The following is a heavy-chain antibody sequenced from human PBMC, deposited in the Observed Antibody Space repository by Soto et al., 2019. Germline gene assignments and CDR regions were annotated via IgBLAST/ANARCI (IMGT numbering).Heavy chain of an antibody. J-gene: IGHJ4*02. V-gene: IGHV3-7*01. Sequence: EMHLVESGGGLVQPGGSLRLSCAASGFPFSIHWMNWVRQAPGKGLEWVANLNQNGREKYYVDSVKGRFTISRDNAKNSLSLQMNSLRAEDTAVSYCAGGSYWGQGTLVTVSS. CDR2: LNQNGREK. CDR1: GFPFSIHW. CDR3: AGGSY.